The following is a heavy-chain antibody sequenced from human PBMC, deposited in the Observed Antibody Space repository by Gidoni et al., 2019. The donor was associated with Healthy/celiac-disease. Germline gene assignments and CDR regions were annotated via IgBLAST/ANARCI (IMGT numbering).Heavy chain of an antibody. Sequence: EVQLVESGGGLVQPGGSLRLSCAASGFTVSSNYMSWVRQAPGKGLEWVSVIYSGGSTYYADSVKGRFTISRDNSKNTLYLQMNSLRAEDTAVYYCATYERSYYDFWSWYAFDIWGQGTMVTVSS. D-gene: IGHD3-3*01. CDR1: GFTVSSNY. V-gene: IGHV3-66*01. CDR3: ATYERSYYDFWSWYAFDI. CDR2: IYSGGST. J-gene: IGHJ3*02.